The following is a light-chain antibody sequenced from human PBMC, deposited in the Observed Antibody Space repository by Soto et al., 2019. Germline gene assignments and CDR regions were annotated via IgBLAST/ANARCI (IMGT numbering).Light chain of an antibody. V-gene: IGKV1-39*01. CDR1: QTISTY. CDR3: QQSYSTGVT. CDR2: AAS. J-gene: IGKJ5*01. Sequence: DIQMTQSPSSLSASVGERVTIICRASQTISTYLNWYQQKPGKAPELLIYAASSLQSGVPSRFSGSGSGTDFTLTISSLQPEDFATYYCQQSYSTGVTFGQGTRLEIK.